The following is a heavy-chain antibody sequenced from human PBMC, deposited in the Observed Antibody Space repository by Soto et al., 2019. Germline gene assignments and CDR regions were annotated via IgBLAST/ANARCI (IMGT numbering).Heavy chain of an antibody. Sequence: VKVGGKASRGTVYISAINWALQNPEQGLEWMGGIIPILGTSNYAQKFQGRVTITADKSTSTAYMELSSLRSEDTAVYYCARDGDRDEPPTGKGSDLWVYYYYGMDVWGQGTTFPVSS. CDR2: IIPILGTS. CDR3: ARDGDRDEPPTGKGSDLWVYYYYGMDV. D-gene: IGHD1-26*01. V-gene: IGHV1-69*13. J-gene: IGHJ6*02. CDR1: RGTVYISA.